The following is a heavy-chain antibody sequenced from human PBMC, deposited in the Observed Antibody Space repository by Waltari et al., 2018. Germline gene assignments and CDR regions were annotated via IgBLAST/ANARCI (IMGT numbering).Heavy chain of an antibody. CDR2: IHTNGNT. D-gene: IGHD5-12*01. CDR3: AISNSGYDLFDY. Sequence: QAQLQESGPGLVKPSQTLSLTCTVSGGSLSRGGFYWSWIRQPAGKGREWIGRIHTNGNTNYSPSLKSRVTISLDTSKIQVSLKLSSVTAADTAVYYCAISNSGYDLFDYWGQGTLVTVSS. J-gene: IGHJ4*02. CDR1: GGSLSRGGFY. V-gene: IGHV4-61*02.